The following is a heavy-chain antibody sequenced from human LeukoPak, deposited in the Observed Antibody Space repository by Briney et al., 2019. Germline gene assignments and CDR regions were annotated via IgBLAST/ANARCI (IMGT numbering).Heavy chain of an antibody. Sequence: ASVKVSCKASGYTFTSYAMNWVRQAPGQGLEWMGWINTNTGNPTYAQGFTGRFVFSLDTSVSTAYLQISSLKAEDTAVYYCARGGYCTNGVCSDYYYYYMDIWGKGTTVTVSS. J-gene: IGHJ6*03. CDR2: INTNTGNP. V-gene: IGHV7-4-1*02. CDR3: ARGGYCTNGVCSDYYYYYMDI. D-gene: IGHD2-8*01. CDR1: GYTFTSYA.